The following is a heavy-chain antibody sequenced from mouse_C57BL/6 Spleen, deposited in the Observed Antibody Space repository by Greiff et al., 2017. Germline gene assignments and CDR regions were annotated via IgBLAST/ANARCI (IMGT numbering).Heavy chain of an antibody. Sequence: EVQLQQSGPELVKPGASVKIPCKASGYTFTDYNMDWVKQSHGKSLEWIGDINPNNGGTIYNQTFKGKATLTVDKSSSTAYMELRSLTSEDTAVDYCARRVDDGYYAWIAYWGQGTLVTVSA. D-gene: IGHD2-3*01. CDR1: GYTFTDYN. J-gene: IGHJ3*01. CDR2: INPNNGGT. CDR3: ARRVDDGYYAWIAY. V-gene: IGHV1-18*01.